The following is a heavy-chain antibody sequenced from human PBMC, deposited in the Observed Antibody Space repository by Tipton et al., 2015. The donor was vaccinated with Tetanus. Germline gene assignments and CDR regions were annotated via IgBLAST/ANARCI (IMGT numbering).Heavy chain of an antibody. CDR1: GGSFSNYF. V-gene: IGHV4-59*01. CDR2: IFHSGST. J-gene: IGHJ3*01. D-gene: IGHD2-2*01. Sequence: LRLSCAVYGGSFSNYFWRWIRQPPGKGLEWIAYIFHSGSTNYSPSLKSRVAISMDTSKNQISLKLSSVTAADTAVYYCARRSYCSSSRCFDAFDLWGQGTMVTVSS. CDR3: ARRSYCSSSRCFDAFDL.